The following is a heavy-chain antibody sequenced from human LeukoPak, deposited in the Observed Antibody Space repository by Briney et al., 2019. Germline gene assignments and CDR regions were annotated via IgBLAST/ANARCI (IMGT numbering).Heavy chain of an antibody. D-gene: IGHD5-18*01. CDR3: ARDAGIPGAEYLQN. V-gene: IGHV1-8*01. Sequence: ASVKVSCKASGYTFTSYDINWVRQATGQGLEWMGWMSPNSGNTGYAQKFQGRVTMTRNTSISTAYMELSSLRSEDTAVYYCARDAGIPGAEYLQNWGQGTLVTVSS. J-gene: IGHJ1*01. CDR2: MSPNSGNT. CDR1: GYTFTSYD.